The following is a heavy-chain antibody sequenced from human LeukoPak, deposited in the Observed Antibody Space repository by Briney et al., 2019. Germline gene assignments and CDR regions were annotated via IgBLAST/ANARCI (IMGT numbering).Heavy chain of an antibody. D-gene: IGHD2-15*01. Sequence: GGSLRLSCAASGFTFSSYAMSWVRQAPGKGLEWVSAISGSGGSTYYADSVKGRFTISRDNSKNTLYLQMNSLRAEDTAVYYCAKVAGGDCSGGSCYFFYYYYYMDVWGKGTTVTVSS. J-gene: IGHJ6*03. V-gene: IGHV3-23*01. CDR3: AKVAGGDCSGGSCYFFYYYYYMDV. CDR2: ISGSGGST. CDR1: GFTFSSYA.